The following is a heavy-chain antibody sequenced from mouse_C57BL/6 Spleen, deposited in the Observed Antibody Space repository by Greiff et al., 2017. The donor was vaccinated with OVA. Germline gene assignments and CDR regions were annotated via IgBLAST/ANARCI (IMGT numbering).Heavy chain of an antibody. Sequence: QVQLQQPGAELVKPGASVKMSCKASGYTFTSYWITWVKQRPGQGLEWIGDIYPGSGSTNYNEKFKSKATLTVDTSSSTAYMQLSSLTSEDAAVYYCARLDYYYWYFDVWGTGTTVTVSS. CDR2: IYPGSGST. CDR3: ARLDYYYWYFDV. CDR1: GYTFTSYW. V-gene: IGHV1-55*01. D-gene: IGHD2-1*01. J-gene: IGHJ1*03.